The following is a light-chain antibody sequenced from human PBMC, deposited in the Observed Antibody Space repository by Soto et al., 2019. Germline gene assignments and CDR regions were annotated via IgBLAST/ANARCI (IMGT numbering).Light chain of an antibody. CDR2: GAS. Sequence: EIVMTQSPATLSVSPGERATLSCRASQSVSSNLAWYQQKPGQAPRLLIYGASTRATGIPVRFSGSGSGTEFTLTISSLQSEDFAVYYCQQAGTFGPGTKVDIK. V-gene: IGKV3-15*01. CDR1: QSVSSN. CDR3: QQAGT. J-gene: IGKJ3*01.